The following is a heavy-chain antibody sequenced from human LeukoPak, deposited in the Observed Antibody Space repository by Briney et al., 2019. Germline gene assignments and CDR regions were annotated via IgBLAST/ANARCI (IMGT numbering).Heavy chain of an antibody. J-gene: IGHJ4*02. CDR2: ISGSGGST. D-gene: IGHD1-26*01. CDR3: AKAPRGIVGATRLGY. Sequence: GGSLRLSCAVSGFTFNNYGMSWVRQAPGKGLVWVSDISGSGGSTYYADSVKGRFTVSRDNSKNTLYLQMNNLRAEDTAVYYCAKAPRGIVGATRLGYWGQGTLVTVSS. V-gene: IGHV3-23*01. CDR1: GFTFNNYG.